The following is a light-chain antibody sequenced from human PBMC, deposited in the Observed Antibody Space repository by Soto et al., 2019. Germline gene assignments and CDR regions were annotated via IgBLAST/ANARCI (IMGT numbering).Light chain of an antibody. CDR1: QSVNSFY. V-gene: IGKV3-20*01. CDR3: QQYGSSPIT. J-gene: IGKJ5*01. CDR2: AAS. Sequence: EIVLTQSPGTLSLSPGERATLSCRASQSVNSFYLAWYQQRPGQAPRLLIYAASSRATGIPDRFSGSGSRTDFTLTISRLEPEDFAVYYCQQYGSSPITFGQGTRLEIK.